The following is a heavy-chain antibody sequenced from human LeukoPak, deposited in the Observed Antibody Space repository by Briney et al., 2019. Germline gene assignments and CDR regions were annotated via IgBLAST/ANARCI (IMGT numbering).Heavy chain of an antibody. CDR1: GGSFSGYY. CDR2: IYDSGST. J-gene: IGHJ4*02. Sequence: SETLSLTCAVYGGSFSGYYWSWIRQPPGKGLEWIRSIYDSGSTYYNPSLKSRVTISVDTSKNQFSLKLNSVTAADTAVYYCARAPNPDFFDDWGQGTLVTVSS. D-gene: IGHD2-8*01. CDR3: ARAPNPDFFDD. V-gene: IGHV4-34*01.